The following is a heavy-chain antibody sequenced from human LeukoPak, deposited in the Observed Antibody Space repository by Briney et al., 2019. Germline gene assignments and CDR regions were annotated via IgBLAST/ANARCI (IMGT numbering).Heavy chain of an antibody. CDR2: ISSSSSYI. D-gene: IGHD6-13*01. CDR1: GFTFSSYS. V-gene: IGHV3-21*03. CDR3: ARGVAAAGNWFDP. Sequence: GSLRLSCAASGFTFSSYSMNWVRQAPGKGLEWVSSISSSSSYIYYADSVKGRFTISRDNAKNSLYLQMNSLRAEDTAVYYCARGVAAAGNWFDPWGQGTLVTVSS. J-gene: IGHJ5*02.